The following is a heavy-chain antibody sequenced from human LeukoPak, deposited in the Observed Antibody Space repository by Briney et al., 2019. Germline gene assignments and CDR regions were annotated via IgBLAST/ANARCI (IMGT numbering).Heavy chain of an antibody. CDR2: IYHSGST. Sequence: SQTLSLTRALSRYSISSGYYWGWIRQPPGEGLEWIGSIYHSGSTYYNPSLKSRVTISVAPFKNQFSLKLSSVSAADTAVYFCASSGCGINNWFDPWGQGTLVTVSS. CDR1: RYSISSGYY. J-gene: IGHJ5*02. V-gene: IGHV4-38-2*01. CDR3: ASSGCGINNWFDP. D-gene: IGHD1-14*01.